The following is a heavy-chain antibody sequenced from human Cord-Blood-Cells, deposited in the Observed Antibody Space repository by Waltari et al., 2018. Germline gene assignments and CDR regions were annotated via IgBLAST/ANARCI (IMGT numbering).Heavy chain of an antibody. CDR2: INHSGST. V-gene: IGHV4-34*01. D-gene: IGHD6-19*01. CDR1: GGSFSGYY. J-gene: IGHJ4*02. Sequence: QVQLQQWGAGLLKPSETLSLTCAVYGGSFSGYYWSWIRQPPGKGLEWIGEINHSGSTNYNPSLKSRVTISVDTSKNQFSRKLSSVTAADTAVYYCARGRRIAVAGNFDYWGQGTLVTVSS. CDR3: ARGRRIAVAGNFDY.